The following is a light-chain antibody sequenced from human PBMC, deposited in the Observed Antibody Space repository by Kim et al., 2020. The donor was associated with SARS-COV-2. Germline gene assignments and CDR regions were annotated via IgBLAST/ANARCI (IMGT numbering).Light chain of an antibody. CDR2: SNN. V-gene: IGLV1-44*01. J-gene: IGLJ3*02. Sequence: QRVTNSCSGSSTNIGSNTVNWYQQLPGTAPKLLIYSNNQRPSGVPDRFSGSKSGTSASLAISGLQSEDEADYYCAAWDDSLNGLWVFGGGTQLTVL. CDR1: STNIGSNT. CDR3: AAWDDSLNGLWV.